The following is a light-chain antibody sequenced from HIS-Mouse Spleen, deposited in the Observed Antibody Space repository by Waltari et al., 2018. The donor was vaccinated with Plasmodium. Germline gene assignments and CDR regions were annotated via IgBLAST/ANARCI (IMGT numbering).Light chain of an antibody. CDR1: QSVSSSY. CDR2: GAS. V-gene: IGKV3-20*01. J-gene: IGKJ2*01. CDR3: QQYGSSPYT. Sequence: EIVLTQSPGTLSLSPGERATLSCRASQSVSSSYLAWYQQKPGQARRLLIYGASSRATGIPDRFSGSVYGTDFTLTISRLEPEDFAVYYCQQYGSSPYTFGQGTKLEIK.